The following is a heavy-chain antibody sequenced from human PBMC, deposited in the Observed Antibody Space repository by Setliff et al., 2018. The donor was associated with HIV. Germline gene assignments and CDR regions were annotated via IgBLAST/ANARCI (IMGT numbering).Heavy chain of an antibody. Sequence: PSETLSLTCTVSGGSISSSSYYWGWIRQPPGKGLEWIGSIYYSGSTYYNPSLKSRVTISVDTSTNQFSLKLSSVTAADTAVYYCARGRRSSGWYVYHWGQGTLVTVSS. V-gene: IGHV4-39*07. D-gene: IGHD6-19*01. CDR3: ARGRRSSGWYVYH. CDR2: IYYSGST. J-gene: IGHJ4*02. CDR1: GGSISSSSYY.